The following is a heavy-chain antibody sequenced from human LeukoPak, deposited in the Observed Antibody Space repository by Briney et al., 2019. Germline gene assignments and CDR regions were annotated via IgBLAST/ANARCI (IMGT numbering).Heavy chain of an antibody. CDR1: GYTFTAYY. J-gene: IGHJ4*02. CDR3: ARTNGYSSTSSDY. Sequence: ASVKVSCKASGYTFTAYYMNWVRQAPGQGLEWVGWINPNSGGTNDAQKFQGRVTMTRDTSISTAYMELSRLRSDDTAVYYCARTNGYSSTSSDYWGQGTLVTVSS. V-gene: IGHV1-2*02. D-gene: IGHD5-24*01. CDR2: INPNSGGT.